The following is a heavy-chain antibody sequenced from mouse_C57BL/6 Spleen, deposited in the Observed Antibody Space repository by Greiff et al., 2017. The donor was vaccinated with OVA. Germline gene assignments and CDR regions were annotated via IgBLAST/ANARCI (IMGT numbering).Heavy chain of an antibody. J-gene: IGHJ2*01. CDR3: ARWVGAFYYFDY. CDR1: GFNIKDYY. Sequence: VQLQQSGAELVKPGASVKLSCTASGFNIKDYYMHWVKQRTEQGLEWIGRIDPEDGETKYAPNFQGQATITSDTSSNTAYLQLSSLTSAYTAVYYCARWVGAFYYFDYWGQGTTLTVSS. CDR2: IDPEDGET. V-gene: IGHV14-2*01. D-gene: IGHD1-1*01.